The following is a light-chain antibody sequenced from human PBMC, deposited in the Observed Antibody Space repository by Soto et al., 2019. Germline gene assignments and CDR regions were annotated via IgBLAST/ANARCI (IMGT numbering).Light chain of an antibody. Sequence: DIVMTQSPLSLPVTPGEPASISCRSSQSLLHSNGYNYLDWYLQKPGQSPQLLIYLGSNRASGVPDRFSGSGSGTDFTLKISRVEAEDVGVYYCMQAQQTPQCFGPGTKVDIK. CDR2: LGS. V-gene: IGKV2-28*01. CDR3: MQAQQTPQC. CDR1: QSLLHSNGYNY. J-gene: IGKJ3*01.